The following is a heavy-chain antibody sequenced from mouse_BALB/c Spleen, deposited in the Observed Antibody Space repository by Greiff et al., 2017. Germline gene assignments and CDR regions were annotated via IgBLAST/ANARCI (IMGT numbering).Heavy chain of an antibody. J-gene: IGHJ3*01. D-gene: IGHD2-1*01. CDR1: GFTFSSYG. CDR2: ISSGGSYT. V-gene: IGHV5-6*02. CDR3: ARRDYYGNYEAWFAY. Sequence: EVKLMESGGDLVKPGGSLKLSCAASGFTFSSYGMSWVRQTPDKRLEWVATISSGGSYTYYPDSVKGRFTISRDNAKNTLYLQMSSLKSEDTAMYYCARRDYYGNYEAWFAYWGQGTLVTVSA.